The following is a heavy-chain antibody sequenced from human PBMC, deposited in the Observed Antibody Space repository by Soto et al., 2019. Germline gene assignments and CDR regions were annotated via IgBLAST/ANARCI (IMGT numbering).Heavy chain of an antibody. CDR2: IIPIFGTA. V-gene: IGHV1-69*13. Sequence: SVKVSCKASGGTFSSYAISWVRQAPGQGLEWMGGIIPIFGTANYAQKFQGRVTITADESTSTAYMELSSLRSEDTAVYYCARDRARVVVAATDAFDIWGQGTVVTVSS. J-gene: IGHJ3*02. CDR3: ARDRARVVVAATDAFDI. D-gene: IGHD2-15*01. CDR1: GGTFSSYA.